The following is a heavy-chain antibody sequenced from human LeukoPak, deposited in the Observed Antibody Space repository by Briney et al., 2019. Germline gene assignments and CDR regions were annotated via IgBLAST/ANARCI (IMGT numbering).Heavy chain of an antibody. V-gene: IGHV4-34*01. J-gene: IGHJ4*02. D-gene: IGHD1-26*01. CDR1: GGSFSGYY. CDR3: ARYSGSYYLFDY. Sequence: SETLSPTCAVYGGSFSGYYWSWIRQPPGKGLEWIGEINHSGSTNYNPSLKSRVTISVDTSKNQFSLKLSSVTAADTAVYYCARYSGSYYLFDYWGQGTLVTVSS. CDR2: INHSGST.